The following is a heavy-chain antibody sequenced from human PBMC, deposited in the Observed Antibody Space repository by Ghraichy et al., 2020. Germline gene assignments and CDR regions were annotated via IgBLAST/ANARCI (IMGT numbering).Heavy chain of an antibody. CDR3: VRSMVRGAFDDAFDI. D-gene: IGHD3-10*01. J-gene: IGHJ3*02. CDR1: GFTFSSYG. Sequence: GGSLRLSCAASGFTFSSYGMHWVRQAPGKGLEWVAVIWYDGSNKYYADSVKGRFTISRDNSKNTLYLQMNSLRAEDTAVYYCVRSMVRGAFDDAFDIWGQGTMVTVSS. V-gene: IGHV3-33*01. CDR2: IWYDGSNK.